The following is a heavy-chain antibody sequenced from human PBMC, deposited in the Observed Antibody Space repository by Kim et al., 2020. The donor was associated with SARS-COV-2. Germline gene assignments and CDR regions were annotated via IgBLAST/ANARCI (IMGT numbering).Heavy chain of an antibody. CDR1: GGSISTSSYY. Sequence: SETLSLTCTVSGGSISTSSYYWGWIRQSPGKGLEWLGSIFYNGSTYYNPSLKSRVTLSVDMSKNLFSLKLSFVTAADTAAYYCARGNSHFYNWFDPWGQGTLVTVSS. CDR3: ARGNSHFYNWFDP. V-gene: IGHV4-39*02. J-gene: IGHJ5*02. CDR2: IFYNGST. D-gene: IGHD4-4*01.